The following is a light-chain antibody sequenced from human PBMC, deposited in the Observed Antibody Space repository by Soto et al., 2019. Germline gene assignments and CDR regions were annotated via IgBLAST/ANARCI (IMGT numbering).Light chain of an antibody. CDR3: QQYGRSPGWT. Sequence: EIVLTQSPGTLSLSPGERATLSCRASQSVSSSYLAWYQQKPGLAPRLLIYGASTRATGIPDRFSGSGSGTDFTLTISRVATEDFAVYYCQQYGRSPGWTFGEGTKVEIK. CDR1: QSVSSSY. CDR2: GAS. V-gene: IGKV3-20*01. J-gene: IGKJ1*01.